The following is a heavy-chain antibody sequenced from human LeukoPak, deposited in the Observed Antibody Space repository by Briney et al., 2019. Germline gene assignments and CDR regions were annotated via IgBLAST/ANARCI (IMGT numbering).Heavy chain of an antibody. CDR2: ISGSGGST. CDR3: ARAASSGKVYYYYYMDV. D-gene: IGHD6-19*01. V-gene: IGHV3-23*01. Sequence: PGGSLRLSCAASGFTFSSYAMSWVRQAPGKGLEWVSAISGSGGSTYYADSVKGRFTISRDNAKNSLYLQMNSLRAEDTAVYYCARAASSGKVYYYYYMDVWGKGTTVTISS. CDR1: GFTFSSYA. J-gene: IGHJ6*03.